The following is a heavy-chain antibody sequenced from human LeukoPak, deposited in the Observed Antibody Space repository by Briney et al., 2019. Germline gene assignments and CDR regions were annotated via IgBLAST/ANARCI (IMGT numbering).Heavy chain of an antibody. Sequence: QPGGYLRLSCAASGFTFSSYWMSWVRQAPGKGLEWVANIKQDGSEKYYVDSVKGRFTISRDNAKNSLYLQMNSLRAEDTAVYYCARDGPPRDSGADAFDIWGQGTMVTVSS. CDR1: GFTFSSYW. V-gene: IGHV3-7*01. D-gene: IGHD1-26*01. J-gene: IGHJ3*02. CDR2: IKQDGSEK. CDR3: ARDGPPRDSGADAFDI.